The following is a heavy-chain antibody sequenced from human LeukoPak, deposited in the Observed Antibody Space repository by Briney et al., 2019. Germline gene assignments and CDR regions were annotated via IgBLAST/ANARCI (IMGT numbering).Heavy chain of an antibody. D-gene: IGHD5-18*01. CDR1: GYTLTELS. Sequence: ASVTVSCKVSGYTLTELSMHWVRQSPGKGLEWMGGFDPEDGETIYAQKFQGRVTMTEDTSTDTAYMELSSLRSEDTAVYYCATVGAKRGYSYGCLDYWGQGTLVTVSS. V-gene: IGHV1-24*01. J-gene: IGHJ4*02. CDR3: ATVGAKRGYSYGCLDY. CDR2: FDPEDGET.